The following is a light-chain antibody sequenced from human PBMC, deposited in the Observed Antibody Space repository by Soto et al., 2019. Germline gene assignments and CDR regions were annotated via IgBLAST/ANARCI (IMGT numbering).Light chain of an antibody. CDR2: AAS. Sequence: DIQMTQSPSSLSASVGDRVTITCRASRSVSNYLNWYQQKPGKAPKLLIYAASSLQSGVPSRFSGSGSGTDFTLTIRSLQPEDFATYYCQQANSFPLTFGGGTKVEIK. V-gene: IGKV1-39*01. J-gene: IGKJ4*01. CDR1: RSVSNY. CDR3: QQANSFPLT.